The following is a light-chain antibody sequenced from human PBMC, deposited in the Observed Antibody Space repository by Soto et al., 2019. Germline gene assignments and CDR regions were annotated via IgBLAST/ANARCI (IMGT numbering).Light chain of an antibody. CDR1: SSNIGSNT. CDR2: SNN. V-gene: IGLV1-44*01. Sequence: QSVLTQPPSASGTPGQRVTISCSGSSSNIGSNTVNWYQQLPGTAPKLLIYSNNQRPSGVPDRFSGSKSGTSASLAISGLQSEDEAEYYCAAWDDSLNGPVFGGGTK. CDR3: AAWDDSLNGPV. J-gene: IGLJ2*01.